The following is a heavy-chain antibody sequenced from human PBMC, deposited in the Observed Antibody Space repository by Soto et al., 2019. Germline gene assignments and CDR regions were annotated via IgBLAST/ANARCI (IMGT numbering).Heavy chain of an antibody. CDR1: GGTFSSYT. J-gene: IGHJ3*02. Sequence: ASVKVSCKASGGTFSSYTISWVRQAPGQGLEWMGRIIPILGIANYAQKFQGRVTITADKSTSTAYMELSSLRSEDTAVYYCARAGHDYGDLNGAFDIWGQGTMVTVSS. CDR3: ARAGHDYGDLNGAFDI. V-gene: IGHV1-69*02. D-gene: IGHD4-17*01. CDR2: IIPILGIA.